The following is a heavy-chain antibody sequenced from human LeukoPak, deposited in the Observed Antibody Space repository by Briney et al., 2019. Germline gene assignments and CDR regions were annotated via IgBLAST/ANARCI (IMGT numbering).Heavy chain of an antibody. Sequence: GGSLRLSCAASGFTFSSYATHWVRQAPGKGLEWVAVISYDGSNKYYADSVKGRFTISRDNSKNTLYLQMNSLRAEDTAVYYCARDLDAFDIWGQGTMVTVSS. CDR2: ISYDGSNK. J-gene: IGHJ3*02. V-gene: IGHV3-30-3*01. CDR3: ARDLDAFDI. CDR1: GFTFSSYA.